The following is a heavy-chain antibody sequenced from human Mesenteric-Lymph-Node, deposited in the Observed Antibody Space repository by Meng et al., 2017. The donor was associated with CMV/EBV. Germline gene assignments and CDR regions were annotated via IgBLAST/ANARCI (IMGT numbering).Heavy chain of an antibody. CDR1: GFTFGDYA. Sequence: GESLKISCTASGFTFGDYAMSGVRQGPGKGLEWVANINPDGGEKYYADSVKGRFSIFRDNANNSLYLQMDYLRGDDTAVYSCAAYIKDAFGLWGQGTMVTVSS. V-gene: IGHV3-7*01. CDR2: INPDGGEK. J-gene: IGHJ3*01. CDR3: AAYIKDAFGL. D-gene: IGHD2-21*01.